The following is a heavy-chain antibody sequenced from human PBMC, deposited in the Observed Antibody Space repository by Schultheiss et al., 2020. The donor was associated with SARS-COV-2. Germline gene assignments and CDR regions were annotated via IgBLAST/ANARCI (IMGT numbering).Heavy chain of an antibody. D-gene: IGHD3-10*01. V-gene: IGHV3-48*03. CDR3: ARQGWFGELYPFDY. CDR1: GFTFSSYE. CDR2: ISSSGSTI. Sequence: GGSLRLSCAASGFTFSSYEMNWVRQAPGKGLEWVSYISSSGSTIYYADSVKGRFTISRDNAKNSLYLQMNSLRAEDTAVYYCARQGWFGELYPFDYWGQGTLVTVSS. J-gene: IGHJ4*02.